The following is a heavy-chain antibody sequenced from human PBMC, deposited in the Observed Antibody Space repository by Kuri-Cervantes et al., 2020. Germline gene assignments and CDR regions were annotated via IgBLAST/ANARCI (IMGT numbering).Heavy chain of an antibody. D-gene: IGHD4-17*01. V-gene: IGHV3-30*02. Sequence: GESLKISWAASGFTFSNYGMHWVRQAPGKGLEWVSVIWHDGSNKYYADFVKGRFTISRDNSKNTVYLQMNSLRAEDTAVYYCAKEGTTVTPYFDYWGQGTLVTVSS. CDR2: IWHDGSNK. CDR3: AKEGTTVTPYFDY. J-gene: IGHJ4*01. CDR1: GFTFSNYG.